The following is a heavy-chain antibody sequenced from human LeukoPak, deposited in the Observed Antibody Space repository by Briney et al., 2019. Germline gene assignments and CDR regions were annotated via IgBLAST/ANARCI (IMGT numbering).Heavy chain of an antibody. CDR1: GGSISSYY. D-gene: IGHD1-14*01. V-gene: IGHV4-59*08. Sequence: PSETLSLTCTVSGGSISSYYWSWIRQPPGKGLEWIGYIYYSGSTNYNPSLKSRVTISVDTSKNQFSLKLSSVTAAVTAVYYCASLSAPGYWGRGTLVTVSS. J-gene: IGHJ4*02. CDR3: ASLSAPGY. CDR2: IYYSGST.